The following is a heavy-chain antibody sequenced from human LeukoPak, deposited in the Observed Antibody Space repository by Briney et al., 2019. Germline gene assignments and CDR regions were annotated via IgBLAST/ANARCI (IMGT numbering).Heavy chain of an antibody. CDR2: MNPNSGNT. CDR1: GYTFTSYD. V-gene: IGHV1-8*01. Sequence: GASVKVSCKASGYTFTSYDINWERQATGQGLEWMGWMNPNSGNTGYAQKFQGRVTMTRNTSISTAYMELSSLRSEDTAVYYCASQVGAVPYYYYGMDVWGQGTTVTVSS. D-gene: IGHD3-16*01. CDR3: ASQVGAVPYYYYGMDV. J-gene: IGHJ6*02.